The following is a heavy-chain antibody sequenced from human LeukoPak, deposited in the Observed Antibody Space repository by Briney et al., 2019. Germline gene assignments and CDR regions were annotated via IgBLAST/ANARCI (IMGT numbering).Heavy chain of an antibody. D-gene: IGHD3-22*01. J-gene: IGHJ5*02. CDR1: GGSISSYY. Sequence: SETLSLTCTVSGGSISSYYWSWIRQPPGKGLEWIGYIYYSGSTNYNPSLKSRVTISVDTSKNQFSLKLSSVTAADTAVYYCARGRITMIVVVRNWFDPWGQGTLVTVSS. CDR2: IYYSGST. CDR3: ARGRITMIVVVRNWFDP. V-gene: IGHV4-59*12.